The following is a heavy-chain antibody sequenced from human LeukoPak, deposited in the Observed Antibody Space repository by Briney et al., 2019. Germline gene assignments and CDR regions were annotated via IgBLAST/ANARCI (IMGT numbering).Heavy chain of an antibody. J-gene: IGHJ4*02. CDR2: INWNGGST. D-gene: IGHD6-19*01. V-gene: IGHV3-20*04. CDR3: ARAQGIAVAGTFGDDY. Sequence: PGGSLRLSCAASGFTFDDYGMSWVRQAPGKGLEWVSGINWNGGSTGYADSVKGRFTISRDNAKNSLYLQMNSLRAEDTALYYCARAQGIAVAGTFGDDYWGQGTLVTVSS. CDR1: GFTFDDYG.